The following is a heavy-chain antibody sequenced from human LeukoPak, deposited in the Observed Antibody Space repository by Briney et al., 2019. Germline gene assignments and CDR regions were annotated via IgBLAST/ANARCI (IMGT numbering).Heavy chain of an antibody. V-gene: IGHV1-2*02. CDR1: GYTFTGYY. CDR2: INPNSGGT. Sequence: GASVKVSCKASGYTFTGYYMHWVRQAPGQGLEWMGWINPNSGGTNYAQKFQGRVTMTRDTSISTAYMELSRLRSDDTAVYYCARDQDIVVVPAALCYWGQGTLVTVSS. CDR3: ARDQDIVVVPAALCY. J-gene: IGHJ4*02. D-gene: IGHD2-2*01.